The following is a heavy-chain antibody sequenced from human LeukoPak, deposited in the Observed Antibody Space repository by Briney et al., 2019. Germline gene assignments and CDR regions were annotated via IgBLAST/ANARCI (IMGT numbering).Heavy chain of an antibody. D-gene: IGHD5-12*01. Sequence: GGSLRLSCAASGFTFSNYWMHWVRQAPGKGLVWVAHSNSDGSSTSYADSVKGRFTISRDNAKNTLYLQMNSLRAEDTAVYYCAKSRRVFSGYDPFDYSGQGTLVTVSS. J-gene: IGHJ4*02. V-gene: IGHV3-74*01. CDR1: GFTFSNYW. CDR3: AKSRRVFSGYDPFDY. CDR2: SNSDGSST.